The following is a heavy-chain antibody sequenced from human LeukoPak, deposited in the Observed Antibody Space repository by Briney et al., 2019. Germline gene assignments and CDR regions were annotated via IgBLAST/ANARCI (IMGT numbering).Heavy chain of an antibody. Sequence: SETLSLTCAVSGGSISSSNWWSWVRQPPGKGLEWIGEIYHSGSTYYNPSLKSRVTISVDTSKNQFSLKLGSVTAADTAVYYCARLAEGDGYLYYFDYWGQGTLVTVSS. CDR1: GGSISSSNW. J-gene: IGHJ4*02. D-gene: IGHD5-24*01. CDR2: IYHSGST. V-gene: IGHV4-4*02. CDR3: ARLAEGDGYLYYFDY.